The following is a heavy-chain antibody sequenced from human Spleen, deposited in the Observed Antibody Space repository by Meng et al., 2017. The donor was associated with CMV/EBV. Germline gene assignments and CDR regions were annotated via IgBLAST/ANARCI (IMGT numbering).Heavy chain of an antibody. V-gene: IGHV3-53*01. CDR3: ARGIGDFDCLTY. Sequence: LSCAASGFTVSSNYMSWVRQAPGKGLEWVSVIYSGGSTYYADSVKGRFTISRDNSKNTLYLQMNSLRAEDTAVYYCARGIGDFDCLTYWGQGTLVTVSS. J-gene: IGHJ4*02. CDR2: IYSGGST. D-gene: IGHD3-9*01. CDR1: GFTVSSNY.